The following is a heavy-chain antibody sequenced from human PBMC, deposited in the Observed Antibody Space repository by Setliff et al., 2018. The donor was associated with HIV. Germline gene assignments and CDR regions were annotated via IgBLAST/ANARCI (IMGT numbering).Heavy chain of an antibody. Sequence: SETLSLTCVISGGSMGSHYWSWIRQSPGKGLEWIGNIHYTGISDINPSLKRRATISLDRPKIQFSLTLTSVTAADTALYYCAKSRWLARNGDAFDVWGQGTMVTVSS. D-gene: IGHD6-19*01. J-gene: IGHJ3*01. CDR1: GGSMGSHY. V-gene: IGHV4-34*11. CDR3: AKSRWLARNGDAFDV. CDR2: IHYTGIS.